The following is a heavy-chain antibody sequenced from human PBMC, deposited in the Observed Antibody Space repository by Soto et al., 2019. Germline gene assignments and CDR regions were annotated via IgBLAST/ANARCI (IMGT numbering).Heavy chain of an antibody. CDR1: GYTFTSYY. V-gene: IGHV1-46*01. CDR3: ARDASPYYDILTGYNGNWFDP. D-gene: IGHD3-9*01. J-gene: IGHJ5*02. CDR2: INPSGGST. Sequence: QVQLVQSGAEVKKPGASVKVSCKASGYTFTSYYMHWVRQAPGQGLEWMGIINPSGGSTSYAQKFQGRVTMTWDTSTSTVYMELSSLRSEDTAVYYCARDASPYYDILTGYNGNWFDPWGQGTLVTVSS.